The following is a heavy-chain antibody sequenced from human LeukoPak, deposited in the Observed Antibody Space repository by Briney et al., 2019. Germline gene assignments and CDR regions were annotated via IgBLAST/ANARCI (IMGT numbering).Heavy chain of an antibody. J-gene: IGHJ4*02. Sequence: SETLSLTCAVYGGSFSGYYWSWIRQPPGKGLEWIGEINHSGSTDYNPSLKSRVTISVDTSKNQFSLKLTSVTAADTAVYYCARGGSEYSGYDYWSFDYWAQGTLVTVSP. D-gene: IGHD5-12*01. V-gene: IGHV4-34*01. CDR2: INHSGST. CDR1: GGSFSGYY. CDR3: ARGGSEYSGYDYWSFDY.